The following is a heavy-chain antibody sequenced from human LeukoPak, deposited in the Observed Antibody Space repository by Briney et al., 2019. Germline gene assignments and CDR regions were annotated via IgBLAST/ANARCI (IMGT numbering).Heavy chain of an antibody. Sequence: SETLSLTCAVYGGSFSGYYWSWIRQPPGKGLEWIGEINHSGSTNYNPSLKSRVTISVDTSKNQFSLKLSSVTAADTAVYYCAKDGRSGWYRGIEHAFDIWGQGTMVTVSS. J-gene: IGHJ3*02. CDR3: AKDGRSGWYRGIEHAFDI. CDR1: GGSFSGYY. V-gene: IGHV4-34*01. CDR2: INHSGST. D-gene: IGHD6-19*01.